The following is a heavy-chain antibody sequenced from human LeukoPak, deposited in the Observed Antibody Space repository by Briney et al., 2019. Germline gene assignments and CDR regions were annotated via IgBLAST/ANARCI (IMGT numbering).Heavy chain of an antibody. D-gene: IGHD3-10*01. CDR2: IYYSGST. V-gene: IGHV4-39*01. CDR1: GGSISSSNW. Sequence: PSETLSLTCAVSGGSISSSNWWSWVRQPPGKGLEWIGSIYYSGSTYYNPSLKSRVTISVDTSKNQFSLKLSSVTAADTAVYYCARDNYYGSGSYYCYYYYMDVWGKGTTVTISS. CDR3: ARDNYYGSGSYYCYYYYMDV. J-gene: IGHJ6*03.